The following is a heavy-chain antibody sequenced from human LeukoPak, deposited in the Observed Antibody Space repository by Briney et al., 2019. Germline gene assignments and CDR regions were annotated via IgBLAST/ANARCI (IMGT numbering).Heavy chain of an antibody. CDR1: GFTFNNYA. V-gene: IGHV3-23*01. Sequence: GGSLRLSCAASGFTFNNYAMSWVRRAPGKGLEWVSAISGSGGSTYYSDSVKGRFTISRDNAKNSLYLQMNSLRDEDTAVYYCARWGRTYNILTGYSYWGQGTLVTVSS. CDR2: ISGSGGST. J-gene: IGHJ4*02. CDR3: ARWGRTYNILTGYSY. D-gene: IGHD3-9*01.